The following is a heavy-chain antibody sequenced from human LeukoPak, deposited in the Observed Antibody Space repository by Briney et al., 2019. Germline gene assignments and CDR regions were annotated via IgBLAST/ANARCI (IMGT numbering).Heavy chain of an antibody. CDR1: GFTFSSYA. V-gene: IGHV3-21*01. Sequence: PGGSLRLSCAASGFTFSSYAMSWVRQAPGKGLEWISSISSSSSYIYYADSVKGRFTISRDNAKNSLYLQMNSLRAEDTAVYYCARGGPYCSSTSCRGSFDYWGQGTLVTVSS. CDR2: ISSSSSYI. CDR3: ARGGPYCSSTSCRGSFDY. D-gene: IGHD2-2*01. J-gene: IGHJ4*02.